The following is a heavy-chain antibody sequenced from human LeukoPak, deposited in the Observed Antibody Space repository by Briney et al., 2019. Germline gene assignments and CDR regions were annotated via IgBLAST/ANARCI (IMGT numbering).Heavy chain of an antibody. CDR2: ISAYNGNT. J-gene: IGHJ4*02. CDR3: ARDSSLCSLSISCYMDYFDY. Sequence: GASVKVSCKASGYTFTSYGISWVRQAPGQGLEWMGWISAYNGNTNYAQKLQGRVTMTTDTSTSTAYMELRSLRSDDTAVYYCARDSSLCSLSISCYMDYFDYWGQGTLVTVSS. CDR1: GYTFTSYG. D-gene: IGHD2-2*02. V-gene: IGHV1-18*01.